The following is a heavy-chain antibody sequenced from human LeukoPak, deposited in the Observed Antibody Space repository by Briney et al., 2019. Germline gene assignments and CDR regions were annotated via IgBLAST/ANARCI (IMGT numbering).Heavy chain of an antibody. Sequence: QPGGSLRLSCAASGFTFSSYGMHWVRQAPGKGLEWVAVISYDGSDKYYADPVKGRFTISRDNSKNTLYLQMNSLRAEDTAVYYCAKEVDYGDYFDYWGQGTLVTVSS. CDR1: GFTFSSYG. D-gene: IGHD4-17*01. J-gene: IGHJ4*02. CDR3: AKEVDYGDYFDY. CDR2: ISYDGSDK. V-gene: IGHV3-30-3*01.